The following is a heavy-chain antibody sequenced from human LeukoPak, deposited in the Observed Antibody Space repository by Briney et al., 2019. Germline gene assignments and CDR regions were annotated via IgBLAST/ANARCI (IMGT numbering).Heavy chain of an antibody. V-gene: IGHV3-33*01. J-gene: IGHJ6*02. Sequence: PGRSLRLSCAASGFTFSSYAMHWVRQASGKGLEWVAVICHDGSNKYYAASVKGRFTFSRDNSKNTLYLQINSLRAEDTAVYYCARERVTGTSYYYYYGMDVWGQGTTVTVSS. CDR2: ICHDGSNK. D-gene: IGHD6-19*01. CDR1: GFTFSSYA. CDR3: ARERVTGTSYYYYYGMDV.